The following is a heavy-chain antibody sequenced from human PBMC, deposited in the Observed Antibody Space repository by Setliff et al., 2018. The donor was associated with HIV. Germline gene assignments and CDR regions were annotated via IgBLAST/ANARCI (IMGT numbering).Heavy chain of an antibody. CDR3: GRDQGGGNLDY. J-gene: IGHJ4*02. CDR1: GYTFTTND. V-gene: IGHV1-8*02. Sequence: ASVKVSCKASGYTFTTNDINWVRQATGQGLEWMGWMNPNIDNPGYAQQFQGRVIMTRNTSIGTAYMELTSLRTEDTAVFYCGRDQGGGNLDYWGQGTLVTVSS. D-gene: IGHD2-2*01. CDR2: MNPNIDNP.